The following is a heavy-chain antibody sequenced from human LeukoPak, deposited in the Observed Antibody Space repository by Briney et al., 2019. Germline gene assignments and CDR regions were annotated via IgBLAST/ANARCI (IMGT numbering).Heavy chain of an antibody. Sequence: GASVKVSCKASGYTFTGYYLHWVRQAPGQGLEWLGWINPNSGDTSYAQNFQGRVTMTRDTSISTAYMELSRLRSDDTAVYYCASLSSGCSSTSCYYAFDIWGQGTMVTVSS. J-gene: IGHJ3*02. CDR3: ASLSSGCSSTSCYYAFDI. D-gene: IGHD2-2*01. V-gene: IGHV1-2*02. CDR2: INPNSGDT. CDR1: GYTFTGYY.